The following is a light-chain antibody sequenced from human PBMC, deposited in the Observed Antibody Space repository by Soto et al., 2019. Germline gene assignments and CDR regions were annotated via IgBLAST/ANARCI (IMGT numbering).Light chain of an antibody. Sequence: QSALTQPASVSGSPGQSITISCTGGSSDIGGYNYVSWYQQYPGKAPKLMISGVSERPSGVPDRFSGSKSGNTASLTISGLQAEDEADYYCCSYVYTDTWVFGGGTKLTVL. CDR1: SSDIGGYNY. CDR3: CSYVYTDTWV. J-gene: IGLJ3*02. CDR2: GVS. V-gene: IGLV2-11*01.